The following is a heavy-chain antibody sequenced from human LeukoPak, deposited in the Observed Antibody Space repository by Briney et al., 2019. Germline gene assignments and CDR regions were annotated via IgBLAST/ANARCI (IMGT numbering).Heavy chain of an antibody. D-gene: IGHD1-26*01. Sequence: GGSLRLSCAASGFTFNSYSMNWVRQAPGKGLEWVSFISSSSSTIYYADSVKGRFTISRDNGKKSLYLQMNSLRAEDTAVYYCARVVGSYYGYFDYWGRGTLVTVSS. V-gene: IGHV3-48*01. CDR1: GFTFNSYS. J-gene: IGHJ4*02. CDR2: ISSSSSTI. CDR3: ARVVGSYYGYFDY.